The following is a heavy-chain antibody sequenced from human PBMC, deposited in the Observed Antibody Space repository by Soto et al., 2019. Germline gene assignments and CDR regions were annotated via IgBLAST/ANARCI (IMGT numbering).Heavy chain of an antibody. CDR3: ARDQAAVAGKPAFGY. Sequence: SVKVSCKASGGTFSSYAISWVRQAPGQGLEWMGGIIPIFGTANYAQKFQGRVTITADESTSTAYRELSSLRSEDTAVYYCARDQAAVAGKPAFGYWGQGTLVTVSP. V-gene: IGHV1-69*13. CDR1: GGTFSSYA. CDR2: IIPIFGTA. J-gene: IGHJ4*02. D-gene: IGHD6-19*01.